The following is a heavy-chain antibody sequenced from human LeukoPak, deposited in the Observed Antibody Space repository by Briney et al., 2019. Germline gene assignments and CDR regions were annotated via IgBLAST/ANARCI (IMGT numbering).Heavy chain of an antibody. CDR1: GYTFTGYY. D-gene: IGHD3-22*01. V-gene: IGHV7-4-1*02. J-gene: IGHJ4*02. Sequence: ASVKVSCKASGYTFTGYYMHWVRQAPGQGLEWMGWINTNTGNPTYAQGFTGRFVFSLDTSVSTAYLQISSLKAEDTAVYYCARDESAYYYDSSGYYSDYWGQGTLVTVSS. CDR3: ARDESAYYYDSSGYYSDY. CDR2: INTNTGNP.